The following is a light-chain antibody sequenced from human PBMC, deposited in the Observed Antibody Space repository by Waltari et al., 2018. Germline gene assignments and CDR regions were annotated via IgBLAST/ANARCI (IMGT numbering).Light chain of an antibody. CDR3: QKCDSAPFT. Sequence: IQMTQSPSSLSASVGDKVTITCRAIQSIGSNLAWYQQKPGKVPKLLIYAASTLQSEVPSRFSGSGSGTDFTLTISSLQPEDVATYYCQKCDSAPFTFGPGTKLDIK. J-gene: IGKJ3*01. V-gene: IGKV1-27*01. CDR2: AAS. CDR1: QSIGSN.